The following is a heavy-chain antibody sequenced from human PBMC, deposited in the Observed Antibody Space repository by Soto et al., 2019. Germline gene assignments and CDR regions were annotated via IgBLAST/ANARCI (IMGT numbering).Heavy chain of an antibody. CDR2: IYYGGST. J-gene: IGHJ4*01. CDR1: GGSISSGGYY. Sequence: SETLSLTCAVSGGSISSGGYYWIWIRHHPGKGLEWIGYIYYGGSTYYNPSLKSRATISGDTSKNQFSLKLSSVTAADTAVYYCARGGYYYENSGQNAYDYWGQGILVTVSS. CDR3: ARGGYYYENSGQNAYDY. V-gene: IGHV4-31*11. D-gene: IGHD3-22*01.